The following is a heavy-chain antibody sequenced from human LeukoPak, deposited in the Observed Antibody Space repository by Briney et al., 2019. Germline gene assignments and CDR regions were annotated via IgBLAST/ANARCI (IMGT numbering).Heavy chain of an antibody. Sequence: PGGSLRLSCAASGLTFSSYAMSWFRQAPGKGLEWVSAISGSGGSTYYADSVKGRFTISRDNSKNTLYLQMNSLRAEDTAVYYCAKAEARIAAAGTDYWGQGTLVTVSS. CDR1: GLTFSSYA. CDR3: AKAEARIAAAGTDY. V-gene: IGHV3-23*01. CDR2: ISGSGGST. J-gene: IGHJ4*02. D-gene: IGHD6-13*01.